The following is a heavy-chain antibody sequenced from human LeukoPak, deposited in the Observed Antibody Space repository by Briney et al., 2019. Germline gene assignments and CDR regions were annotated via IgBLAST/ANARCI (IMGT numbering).Heavy chain of an antibody. Sequence: SETLSLTCAVSGGSITNSYWSWIRQLPGKGLEWIGYIYNGNTKYNPPLKSRVTISADTSKNQFSLKLTSVTAADTAVYYCASVPSLWGQGALVTVSA. CDR2: IYNGNT. CDR3: ASVPSL. J-gene: IGHJ4*02. CDR1: GGSITNSY. V-gene: IGHV4-59*08.